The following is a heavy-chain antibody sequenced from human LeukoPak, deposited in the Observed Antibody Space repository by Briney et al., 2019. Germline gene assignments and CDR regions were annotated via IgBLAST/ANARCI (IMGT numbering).Heavy chain of an antibody. D-gene: IGHD6-13*01. CDR3: AKDLSYSTIWPYFDF. Sequence: PGGSLRLSCAASGFTFSSYWMHWVRQDPGKGLVWVSRINSDGSSITYADSVKGRFTISRDNAKNTLYLQMNSLSSEDTAVFYCAKDLSYSTIWPYFDFWGQGTLVTVSS. CDR2: INSDGSSI. CDR1: GFTFSSYW. J-gene: IGHJ4*02. V-gene: IGHV3-74*03.